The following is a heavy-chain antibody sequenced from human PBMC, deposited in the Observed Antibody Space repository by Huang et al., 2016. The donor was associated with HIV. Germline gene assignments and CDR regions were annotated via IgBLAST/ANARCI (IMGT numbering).Heavy chain of an antibody. CDR3: ARERMMSWLDDHDAFDI. D-gene: IGHD1-1*01. V-gene: IGHV4-34*01. J-gene: IGHJ3*02. CDR2: INHSGST. Sequence: PGKGLEWIGEINHSGSTNYNPSLKRRLTISVDTSKNQFALKLSSVTAADTAVYYCARERMMSWLDDHDAFDIWGQGTMVTVSS.